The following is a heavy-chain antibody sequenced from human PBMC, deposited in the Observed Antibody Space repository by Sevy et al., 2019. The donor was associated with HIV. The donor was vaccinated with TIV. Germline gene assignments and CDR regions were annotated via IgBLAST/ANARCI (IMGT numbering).Heavy chain of an antibody. V-gene: IGHV3-7*01. CDR3: TKMKDDSSAFHLDY. Sequence: GESLKISCAASGFTFRRYWMSWVRQAPGKGLEWVANIKQDGSEKYYVDSVKGRFTMSRDNAKNSLYLQMNSLRAEDTAVYYCTKMKDDSSAFHLDYWGQGTLVTVSS. D-gene: IGHD3-22*01. J-gene: IGHJ4*02. CDR2: IKQDGSEK. CDR1: GFTFRRYW.